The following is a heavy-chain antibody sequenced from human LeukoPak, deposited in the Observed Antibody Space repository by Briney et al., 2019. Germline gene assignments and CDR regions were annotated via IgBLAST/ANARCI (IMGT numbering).Heavy chain of an antibody. CDR1: GDSFSSGGY. Sequence: SETLSLTCTVSGDSFSSGGYSWIRQLPGMGLEWIGYVFSSGSTYYNPSLKSRVTISLDTSKNQFSLRLSSVTAADTAVYYCARARTHYSDGSGLNWFDPWGQGTLVTASS. CDR2: VFSSGST. J-gene: IGHJ5*02. V-gene: IGHV4-31*03. D-gene: IGHD3-22*01. CDR3: ARARTHYSDGSGLNWFDP.